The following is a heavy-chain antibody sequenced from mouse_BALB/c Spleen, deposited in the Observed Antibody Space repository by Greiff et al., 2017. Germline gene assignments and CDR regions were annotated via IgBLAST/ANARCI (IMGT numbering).Heavy chain of an antibody. D-gene: IGHD2-14*01. Sequence: EVQGVESGGGLVKPGGSLKLSCAASGFTFSSYAMSWVRQSPEKRLEWVAEISSGGSYTYYPDTVTGRFTISRDNAKNTRYLEMSSLRSEDTAMYYCARVGTYYAMDYWGQGTSVTVSS. CDR2: ISSGGSYT. CDR3: ARVGTYYAMDY. V-gene: IGHV5-9-4*01. J-gene: IGHJ4*01. CDR1: GFTFSSYA.